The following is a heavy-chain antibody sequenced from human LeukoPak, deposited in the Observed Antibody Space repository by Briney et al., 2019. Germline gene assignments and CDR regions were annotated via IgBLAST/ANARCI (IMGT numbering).Heavy chain of an antibody. V-gene: IGHV4-59*01. J-gene: IGHJ5*02. Sequence: PSETLSLTCTVSGGSISSYYWSWIRQPPGKGLEWIGYIYYSGSTNYNPSPKSRVTISVGTSKNQFSLKLSSVTAADTAVYYCARERNYDILTGYYNWFDPWGQGTLVTVSS. CDR1: GGSISSYY. CDR3: ARERNYDILTGYYNWFDP. CDR2: IYYSGST. D-gene: IGHD3-9*01.